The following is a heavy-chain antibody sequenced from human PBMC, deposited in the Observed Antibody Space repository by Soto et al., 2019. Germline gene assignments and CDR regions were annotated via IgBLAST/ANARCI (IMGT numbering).Heavy chain of an antibody. CDR1: GYTFTSYY. CDR3: ASVCLRDGYNRGCIDY. D-gene: IGHD5-12*01. Sequence: WASVKVSCKASGYTFTSYYMHWVRQAPGQGLEWMGIINPSGGSSSYAQKFQGRVTMTRDTSTSTVYMELSSLRSEDTAVYYCASVCLRDGYNRGCIDYWGQGTLVTVS. CDR2: INPSGGSS. V-gene: IGHV1-46*01. J-gene: IGHJ4*02.